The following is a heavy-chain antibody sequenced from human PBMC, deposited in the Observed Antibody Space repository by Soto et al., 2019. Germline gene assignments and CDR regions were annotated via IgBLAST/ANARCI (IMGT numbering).Heavy chain of an antibody. CDR2: LYSSGTT. J-gene: IGHJ6*02. CDR3: ARDWSKFSYNYPYDYAMDA. V-gene: IGHV3-53*01. CDR1: GFSVTNSY. Sequence: PVGSLRVSCTASGFSVTNSYINWVRQAPGKGLEWVSILYSSGTTYYADSVRGRFTVSRDDSKKTLFLHMNSLRADDTAVYYCARDWSKFSYNYPYDYAMDAWGQGTTVTVSS. D-gene: IGHD5-18*01.